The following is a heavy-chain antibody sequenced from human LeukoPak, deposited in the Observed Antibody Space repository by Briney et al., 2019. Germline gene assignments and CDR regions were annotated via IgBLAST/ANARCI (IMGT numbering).Heavy chain of an antibody. CDR2: INHSGSA. V-gene: IGHV4-34*01. CDR3: ARINWNSDP. CDR1: GGSLSGSY. Sequence: SETLSLTCAVYGGSLSGSYWSWIRQPPGKGLEWIGEINHSGSANYNPSLKSRVTISVDTSKNQFSLKLSSVTAADTAVYYCARINWNSDPWGQGTLVTVSS. J-gene: IGHJ5*02. D-gene: IGHD1-7*01.